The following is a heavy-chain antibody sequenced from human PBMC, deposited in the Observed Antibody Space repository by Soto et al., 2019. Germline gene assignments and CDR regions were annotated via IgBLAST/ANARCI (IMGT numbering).Heavy chain of an antibody. J-gene: IGHJ6*02. Sequence: QMQLVESGGGVVQPGTSLRLSCAASGFDFSSYGMHWVRQTPGKGLEWVAVLGFDGGGRYYADSVKGRFPISRDNSKKMLYLQMDSLRAGDTALYYCAREPVGPDYAMDVWGQGTTVTVSS. CDR3: AREPVGPDYAMDV. CDR2: LGFDGGGR. D-gene: IGHD1-26*01. CDR1: GFDFSSYG. V-gene: IGHV3-33*01.